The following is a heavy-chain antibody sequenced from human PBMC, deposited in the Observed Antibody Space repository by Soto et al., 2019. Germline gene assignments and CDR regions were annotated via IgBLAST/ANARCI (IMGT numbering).Heavy chain of an antibody. D-gene: IGHD5-12*01. V-gene: IGHV3-30-3*01. CDR2: ISYDGSKK. J-gene: IGHJ4*02. CDR1: GFTFSSYA. CDR3: ARSSGYESDRVDY. Sequence: QVQLVESGGGVVQPGRSLRLSCAASGFTFSSYAMHWVRQAPGKGLEWVAVISYDGSKKYYADSVKGRFTISRDNYKNPLYLQMNSVRAGDTAVYYCARSSGYESDRVDYWGQGTLVTVSS.